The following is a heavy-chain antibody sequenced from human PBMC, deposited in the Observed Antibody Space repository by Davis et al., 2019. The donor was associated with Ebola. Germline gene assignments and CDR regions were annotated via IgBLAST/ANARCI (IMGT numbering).Heavy chain of an antibody. V-gene: IGHV4-59*01. Sequence: SETLSLTCTVSGGSIRSYYWSWIRQPPGKGLEWIGYIYYSGSTNYNPSLKSRVTISVDTSKNQFSLKLSSVTAADTAVYYCARVLHSLYYYGMDVWGQGTTVTVSS. D-gene: IGHD2/OR15-2a*01. J-gene: IGHJ6*02. CDR3: ARVLHSLYYYGMDV. CDR1: GGSIRSYY. CDR2: IYYSGST.